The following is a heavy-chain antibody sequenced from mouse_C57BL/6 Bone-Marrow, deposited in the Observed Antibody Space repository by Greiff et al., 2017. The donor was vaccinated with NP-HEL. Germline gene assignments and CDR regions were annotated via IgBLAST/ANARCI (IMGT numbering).Heavy chain of an antibody. Sequence: QVQLQQSGAELMKPGASVKLSCKATGYTFTGNWIEWVKQRPGHGLEWIGEILPGSGNTYYNERFTGKATFTAGPSSNTAYMQLSSLTTEDSAIYYGARDYYGSSYWGQGTTLTVSS. CDR1: GYTFTGNW. CDR2: ILPGSGNT. V-gene: IGHV1-9*01. D-gene: IGHD1-1*01. CDR3: ARDYYGSSY. J-gene: IGHJ2*01.